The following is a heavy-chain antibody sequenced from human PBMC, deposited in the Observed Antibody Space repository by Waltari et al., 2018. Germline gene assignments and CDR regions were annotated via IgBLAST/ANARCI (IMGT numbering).Heavy chain of an antibody. V-gene: IGHV3-13*01. CDR2: IGTAGDT. CDR1: GFTFSSYD. J-gene: IGHJ4*02. D-gene: IGHD3-22*01. CDR3: LCGSSGSVSY. Sequence: EVQLVESGGGLVQPGGSLRLSCAASGFTFSSYDMHWVRQATGKGLGWGSAIGTAGDTYYPGSVKGRFTISRENAKNSLYLQMNSLRAGDTAVYYCLCGSSGSVSYWGQGTLVTVSS.